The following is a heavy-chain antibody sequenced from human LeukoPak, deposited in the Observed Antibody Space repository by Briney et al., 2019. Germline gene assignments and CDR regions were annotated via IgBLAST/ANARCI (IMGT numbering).Heavy chain of an antibody. CDR1: GFTFSSYA. D-gene: IGHD3-3*01. CDR3: ARVGYDFWSSYYYYMDV. Sequence: PGGSLGLSCAASGFTFSSYAMHWVRQAPGKGLEYVSAISSNGGSTYYANSVKGRFTISRDNSKNTLYLQMGSLRAEDMAVYYCARVGYDFWSSYYYYMDVWGKGTTVTVSS. CDR2: ISSNGGST. J-gene: IGHJ6*03. V-gene: IGHV3-64*01.